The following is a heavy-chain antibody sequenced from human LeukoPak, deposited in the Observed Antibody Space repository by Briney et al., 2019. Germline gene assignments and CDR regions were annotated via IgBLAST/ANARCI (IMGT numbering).Heavy chain of an antibody. CDR3: AREGGAVAGLDY. V-gene: IGHV3-30*04. Sequence: GGSLRLSCAASGFTFSSYAMHWVRQAPGKGLEWVAAISYDGSNKYYADSVKGRFTISRDNSKNTLYLQMNSLRAEDTAVYYCAREGGAVAGLDYWGQGTLVTVSS. CDR1: GFTFSSYA. CDR2: ISYDGSNK. J-gene: IGHJ4*02. D-gene: IGHD6-19*01.